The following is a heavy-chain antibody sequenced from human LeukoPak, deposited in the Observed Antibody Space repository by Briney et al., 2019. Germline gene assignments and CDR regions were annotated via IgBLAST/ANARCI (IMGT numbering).Heavy chain of an antibody. V-gene: IGHV3-11*01. Sequence: GGSLRLSCAASGFTFSDYYMSWIRQAPGKGLEWVSYISSSGSTIYYADSVKGRFTISRDNAKNSLYLQMNSLKAEDTAVYYCTGYCSGGSCFTAGYWGQGTLVTVSS. CDR1: GFTFSDYY. D-gene: IGHD2-15*01. CDR2: ISSSGSTI. CDR3: TGYCSGGSCFTAGY. J-gene: IGHJ4*02.